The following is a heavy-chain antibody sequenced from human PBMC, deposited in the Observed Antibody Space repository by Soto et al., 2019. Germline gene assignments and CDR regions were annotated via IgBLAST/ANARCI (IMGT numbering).Heavy chain of an antibody. Sequence: PGESLKISCKASGYNFTTFWISWMRQVPGKGLEWMGRIDPSDSYSNYSPSFQGHITISADKSINTAYLHFSNLKASDTAVYYCARHFPLPTDLQFYYYYYYGVDVWGHWTAVTVSS. J-gene: IGHJ6*02. D-gene: IGHD3-3*02. CDR3: ARHFPLPTDLQFYYYYYYGVDV. CDR1: GYNFTTFW. CDR2: IDPSDSYS. V-gene: IGHV5-10-1*01.